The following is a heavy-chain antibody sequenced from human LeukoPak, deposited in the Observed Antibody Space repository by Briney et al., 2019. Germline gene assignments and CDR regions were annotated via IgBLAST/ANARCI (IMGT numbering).Heavy chain of an antibody. D-gene: IGHD4-17*01. CDR2: IIPIFGTA. CDR1: GGTFSSYA. J-gene: IGHJ4*02. Sequence: ASVKVSCKASGGTFSSYAISWVRQAPGQGLEWMGGIIPIFGTANYAQKFQGRVTITADESTSTAYMELSSLRSEDTAVYYCARDLAGDYAGFDYWAREPWSPSPQ. CDR3: ARDLAGDYAGFDY. V-gene: IGHV1-69*01.